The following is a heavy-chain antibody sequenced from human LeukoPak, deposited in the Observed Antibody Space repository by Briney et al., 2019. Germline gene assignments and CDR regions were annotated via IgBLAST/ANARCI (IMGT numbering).Heavy chain of an antibody. J-gene: IGHJ4*02. V-gene: IGHV4-59*01. CDR3: ARRSFSRTTVVTLGY. CDR1: DGSISSYY. CDR2: IHYSGST. Sequence: SETLSLTCTVSDGSISSYYWSWIRQPPGKGLEWMGYIHYSGSTNYNPSLKSRVTTSVDMSKNQFSLKLSSVTAADTAVYYCARRSFSRTTVVTLGYWGQGTLVTVSS. D-gene: IGHD4-23*01.